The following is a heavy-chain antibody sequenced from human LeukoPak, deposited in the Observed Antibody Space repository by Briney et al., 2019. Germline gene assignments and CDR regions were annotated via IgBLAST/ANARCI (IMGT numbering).Heavy chain of an antibody. CDR3: ASPSDALRFLEWSNYYYYGMDV. V-gene: IGHV1-69*13. CDR2: IIPIFGTA. D-gene: IGHD3-3*01. CDR1: GGTFSSYA. Sequence: SVKVSCKASGGTFSSYAISWARQAPGQGLEWMGGIIPIFGTANYAQKFQGRVTITADESTSAAYMELSSLRSEHTAVYYWASPSDALRFLEWSNYYYYGMDVWGQGTTVTVSS. J-gene: IGHJ6*02.